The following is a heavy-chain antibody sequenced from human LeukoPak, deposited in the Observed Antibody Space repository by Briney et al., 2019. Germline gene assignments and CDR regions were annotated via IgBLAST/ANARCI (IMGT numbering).Heavy chain of an antibody. D-gene: IGHD2-2*01. CDR3: ARRRVVPAAGFDY. Sequence: PSETLSLTCTVSGGSISSSSYYWGWIRQPPGKGLEWIGTIYYSGSTYYNPSLKSRVTISEDTSKNQFSLKLSSVTAADTAVYYCARRRVVPAAGFDYWGQGTLVTVSS. CDR2: IYYSGST. CDR1: GGSISSSSYY. V-gene: IGHV4-39*01. J-gene: IGHJ4*02.